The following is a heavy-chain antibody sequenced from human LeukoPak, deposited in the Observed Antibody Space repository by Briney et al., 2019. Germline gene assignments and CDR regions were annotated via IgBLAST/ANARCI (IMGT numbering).Heavy chain of an antibody. J-gene: IGHJ4*02. V-gene: IGHV4-59*08. CDR2: IYYIGST. CDR1: GGSISSYY. D-gene: IGHD4-11*01. Sequence: SETLSLTCTVSGGSISSYYWSWVRQPPGKGLVWIGCIYYIGSTNYNPSLKSRVTISLDTSKNQFSLKLSSVTAADTAVYYCARHGGAYSFDYWGQGTLVTVSS. CDR3: ARHGGAYSFDY.